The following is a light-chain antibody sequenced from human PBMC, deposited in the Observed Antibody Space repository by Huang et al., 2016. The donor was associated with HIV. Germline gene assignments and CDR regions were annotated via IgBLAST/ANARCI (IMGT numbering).Light chain of an antibody. CDR2: DAS. CDR1: QSISGW. J-gene: IGKJ1*01. Sequence: DIQMTQSPSTLSASVGARVTITCRANQSISGWLAWYKQKPGKVPKLLMFDASNLESGVPSRFSGSGSETEFTLTIATVQPDDFAIYYCQQYNSYPWTFGQGTKVDVK. CDR3: QQYNSYPWT. V-gene: IGKV1-5*01.